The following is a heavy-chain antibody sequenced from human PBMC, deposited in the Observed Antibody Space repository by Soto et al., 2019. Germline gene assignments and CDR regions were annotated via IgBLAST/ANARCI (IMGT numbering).Heavy chain of an antibody. D-gene: IGHD5-18*01. J-gene: IGHJ4*02. CDR3: VKGKESGYRGAFDS. V-gene: IGHV3-23*01. CDR2: VSGSGSSP. CDR1: GFNFGSYA. Sequence: EEQLLESGGGLVQPGGSLRLSCAATGFNFGSYAMGWVRQAPGKGLEWVSGVSGSGSSPYYADSVKGRLTISKDKSKNTRYLDLNNLRSEDTAVYFCVKGKESGYRGAFDSWGQGTMVTVSS.